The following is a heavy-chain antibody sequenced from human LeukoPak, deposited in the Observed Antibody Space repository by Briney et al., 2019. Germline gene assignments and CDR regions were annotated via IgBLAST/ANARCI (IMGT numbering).Heavy chain of an antibody. CDR2: INPNSGGT. D-gene: IGHD5-12*01. CDR1: GYTFTGYY. CDR3: ARGYSGYEDYFDY. Sequence: ASVKVSCKASGYTFTGYYMHWVRQAPGQGLEWMGWINPNSGGTNYAQKFQGRVTMTSDTCISTAYMELSRLRSDDTAAYFCARGYSGYEDYFDYWGQGTLVTVSS. V-gene: IGHV1-2*02. J-gene: IGHJ4*02.